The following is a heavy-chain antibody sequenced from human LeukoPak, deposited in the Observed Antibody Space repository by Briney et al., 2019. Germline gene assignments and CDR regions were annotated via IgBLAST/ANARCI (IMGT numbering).Heavy chain of an antibody. V-gene: IGHV4-30-2*01. CDR1: GGSISSGGYY. CDR3: ARVSGSYYEH. Sequence: SQTLSLTCTVSGGSISSGGYYWSWIRQPPGKGLEWIGYIYHSGSTYYNPSLKSRVTISVDRSKNQFSLKLSSVTAADTAVYYCARVSGSYYEHWSQGTLVTVSS. J-gene: IGHJ1*01. D-gene: IGHD1-26*01. CDR2: IYHSGST.